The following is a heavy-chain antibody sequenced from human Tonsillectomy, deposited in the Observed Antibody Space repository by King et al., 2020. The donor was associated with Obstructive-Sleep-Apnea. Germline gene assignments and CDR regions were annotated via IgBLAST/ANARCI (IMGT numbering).Heavy chain of an antibody. CDR1: GYTFTSFG. V-gene: IGHV1-18*01. CDR2: ISAYNGNT. CDR3: ARDEAVAGHNWFDP. J-gene: IGHJ5*02. D-gene: IGHD6-19*01. Sequence: VQLVQSGVEVKKPGASVEVSCKASGYTFTSFGISWVRQAPGQGLEWMGWISAYNGNTNLAQKFQGRVTMTTDTSTSTASMELRSLRSDDTAVYYCARDEAVAGHNWFDPWGQGTLVTVSS.